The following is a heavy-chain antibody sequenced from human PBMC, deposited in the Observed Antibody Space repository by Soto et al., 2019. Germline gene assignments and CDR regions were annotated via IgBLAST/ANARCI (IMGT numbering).Heavy chain of an antibody. CDR3: ARDSRYFDWLGAFDI. D-gene: IGHD3-9*01. Sequence: SETLSLTCAVSGGSISSSNWWSWVRQPPGKGLEWIGEIYHSGSTNYNPSLKSRVTISVDKSKNQFSLKLSSVTAADTAVYYCARDSRYFDWLGAFDIWGQGTMVTGSS. J-gene: IGHJ3*02. V-gene: IGHV4-4*02. CDR1: GGSISSSNW. CDR2: IYHSGST.